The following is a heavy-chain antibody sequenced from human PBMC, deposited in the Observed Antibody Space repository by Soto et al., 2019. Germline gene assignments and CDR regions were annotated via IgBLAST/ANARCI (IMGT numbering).Heavy chain of an antibody. CDR2: IYTGETT. CDR3: ARELTAGYMDG. Sequence: EVQLVESGGGLVQPGGSLRLSCVGSELTVTGVDMTWVRLAPGKGLEPISSIYTGETTFYVDSVKGRFTISRDDSRNTLYLQMNSLRAEDTAVYYCARELTAGYMDGWGKGTTVTVSS. CDR1: ELTVTGVD. J-gene: IGHJ6*03. V-gene: IGHV3-66*01. D-gene: IGHD2-21*02.